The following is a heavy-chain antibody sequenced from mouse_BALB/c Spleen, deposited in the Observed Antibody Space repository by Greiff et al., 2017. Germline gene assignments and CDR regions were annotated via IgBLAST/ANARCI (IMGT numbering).Heavy chain of an antibody. V-gene: IGHV1-7*01. CDR3: AKGITTRYAMDY. D-gene: IGHD1-2*01. J-gene: IGHJ4*01. Sequence: QVQLKQSGAELAKPGASVKMSCTASGYTFTSYWMHWVQQRPGQGLEWIGYINPSTGYTEYNQKFKDKATLTADKSSSTAYMQLSSLTSEDSAVYYSAKGITTRYAMDYWGQGTSVTVSS. CDR1: GYTFTSYW. CDR2: INPSTGYT.